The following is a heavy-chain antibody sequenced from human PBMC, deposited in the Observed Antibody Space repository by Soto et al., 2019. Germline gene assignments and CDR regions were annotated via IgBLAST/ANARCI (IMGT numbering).Heavy chain of an antibody. Sequence: LKISCKGSGYSFTSYWIGWVRQMPGKGLEWMGIIYPGDSDTRYSPSFQGQVTISADKSISTAYLQWSSLKASDTAMYYCARQPGYSYDYYYYYYGMDVWGRGTTVTVSS. J-gene: IGHJ6*02. D-gene: IGHD5-18*01. CDR2: IYPGDSDT. CDR3: ARQPGYSYDYYYYYYGMDV. CDR1: GYSFTSYW. V-gene: IGHV5-51*01.